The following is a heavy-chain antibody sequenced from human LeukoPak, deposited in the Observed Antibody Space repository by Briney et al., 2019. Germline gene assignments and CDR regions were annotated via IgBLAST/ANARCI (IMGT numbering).Heavy chain of an antibody. D-gene: IGHD6-19*01. Sequence: PGGSLRLSCAASQFSISYDWMHWVRQAPGKGLEGVASIKEDGRDIHYLDSVKGRFSISRDNAKNSLYLEMNTLRAEDTAVYYCVRGSGWFFGLWGQGSLVTVSS. CDR3: VRGSGWFFGL. CDR2: IKEDGRDI. V-gene: IGHV3-7*01. J-gene: IGHJ4*02. CDR1: QFSISYDW.